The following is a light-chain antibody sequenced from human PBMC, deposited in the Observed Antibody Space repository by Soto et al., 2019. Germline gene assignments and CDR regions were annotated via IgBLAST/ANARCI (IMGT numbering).Light chain of an antibody. J-gene: IGKJ3*01. CDR1: QSISSY. Sequence: DLQMTQSPSSLSASVGDRVTITCRASQSISSYLNWYQQKPGKAPNLLIYAASSLQSGVPSRFSGGGSGTDFTLTISSLQPEDFATYYCQQSYSTPFTFGPGTKVDIK. CDR2: AAS. CDR3: QQSYSTPFT. V-gene: IGKV1-39*01.